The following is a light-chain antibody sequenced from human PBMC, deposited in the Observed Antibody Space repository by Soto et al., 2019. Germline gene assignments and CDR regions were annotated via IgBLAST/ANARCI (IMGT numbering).Light chain of an antibody. CDR2: KAS. J-gene: IGKJ1*01. CDR3: QQYNSYST. V-gene: IGKV1-5*03. CDR1: QSISSW. Sequence: DIQMTQSPSTLSASVGDRVTITCRASQSISSWLAWYQQKPGKAPKLLIYKASSLESGAPSRFSGSGSGTDFTLTISSLQPDDFATYYCQQYNSYSTFGQGTKVEIK.